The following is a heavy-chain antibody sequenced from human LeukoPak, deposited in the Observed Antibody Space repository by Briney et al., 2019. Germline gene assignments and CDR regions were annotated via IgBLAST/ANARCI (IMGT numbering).Heavy chain of an antibody. V-gene: IGHV4-30-2*01. J-gene: IGHJ4*02. CDR2: IYHSGST. CDR3: ARARRDGYNEFDY. Sequence: SETLSLTCAVSGGSISSGGYSWSWIRQPPGKGLAWIGYIYHSGSTYYNPSLKSRVTISVDRSKNQFSLKLSSVTAADTAVHYCARARRDGYNEFDYWGQGTLVTVSS. CDR1: GGSISSGGYS. D-gene: IGHD5-24*01.